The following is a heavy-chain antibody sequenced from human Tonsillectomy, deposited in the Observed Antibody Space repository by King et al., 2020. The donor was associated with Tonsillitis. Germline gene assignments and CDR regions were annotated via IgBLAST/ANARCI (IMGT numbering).Heavy chain of an antibody. CDR3: ARAKDYYVSSGYSPFDAFDI. D-gene: IGHD3-22*01. CDR1: GGTFSSYA. CDR2: IIPIFGTA. V-gene: IGHV1-69*01. J-gene: IGHJ3*02. Sequence: VQLVQSGAEVKKPGSSVKVSCKASGGTFSSYAISWVRQAPGQGLEWMGGIIPIFGTANYAQKFQGRVTITADESTSTAYMELSSLRSEDTAVYYCARAKDYYVSSGYSPFDAFDIWGQGTMVTVSS.